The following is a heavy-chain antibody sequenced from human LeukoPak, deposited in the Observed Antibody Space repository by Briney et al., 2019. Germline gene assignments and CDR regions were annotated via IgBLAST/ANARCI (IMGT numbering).Heavy chain of an antibody. CDR3: ARGRGSGWYNYYYGMDV. J-gene: IGHJ6*02. Sequence: SETLSLTCAVYGGSFSGYYWSWIRQPPGKGLEWIGEMNHSGSTNYNPSLKSRVTISVDTSKNQFSLKLSSVTAADTAVYYCARGRGSGWYNYYYGMDVWGQGTTVTVSS. CDR1: GGSFSGYY. CDR2: MNHSGST. D-gene: IGHD6-19*01. V-gene: IGHV4-34*01.